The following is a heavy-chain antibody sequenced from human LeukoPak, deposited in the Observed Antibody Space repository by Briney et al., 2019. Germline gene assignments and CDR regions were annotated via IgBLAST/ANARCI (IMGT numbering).Heavy chain of an antibody. CDR3: ARVSSGSTADFDY. D-gene: IGHD6-19*01. J-gene: IGHJ4*02. Sequence: PSETLSLTCTASGGSISSYYLSWIRQPPGKGLEWIGYIYYSGSTNYNPSLKSRVTISVDTSKNQFSLKLRSVTAADTAVYYCARVSSGSTADFDYWGQGTLVTVSS. CDR1: GGSISSYY. V-gene: IGHV4-59*01. CDR2: IYYSGST.